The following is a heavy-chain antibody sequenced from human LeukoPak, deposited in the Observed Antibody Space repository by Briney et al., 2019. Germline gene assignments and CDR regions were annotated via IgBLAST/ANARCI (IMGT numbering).Heavy chain of an antibody. CDR2: IYYSGST. D-gene: IGHD6-6*01. CDR3: GRPLYSSSPTSPFRY. V-gene: IGHV4-39*01. J-gene: IGHJ4*02. CDR1: GGSISSSSYY. Sequence: SETLSLTCTVSGGSISSSSYYWRWIRQPPGEGLEWIGTIYYSGSTYYNPSLKSRVTISVDTSKNQFSLKLSSVTAADTAVYYCGRPLYSSSPTSPFRYWGQGTLVTVPS.